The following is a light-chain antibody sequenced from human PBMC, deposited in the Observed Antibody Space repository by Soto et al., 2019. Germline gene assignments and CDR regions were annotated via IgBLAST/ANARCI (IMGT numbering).Light chain of an antibody. V-gene: IGKV3-20*01. CDR1: QSVSSSF. Sequence: EIVLTQSPGTLSLSPGERATLSCTASQSVSSSFLAWYQQKPGQAPRLLIYGASSRATGIPDRFSGSGSGTDFTLTISRLEPEDVAVYYCQQYGSSALAFGGGTKVEMK. J-gene: IGKJ4*01. CDR2: GAS. CDR3: QQYGSSALA.